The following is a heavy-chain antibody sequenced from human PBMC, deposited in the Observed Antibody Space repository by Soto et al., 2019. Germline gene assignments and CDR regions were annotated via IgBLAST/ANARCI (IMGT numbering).Heavy chain of an antibody. D-gene: IGHD6-6*01. Sequence: GGSLRLSCAASGFTFSSYAMSWVRQAPGKGLEWVSAISGSGGSTYYADSVKGRFTISRDNSKNTLCLQMNSLRAEDTAVYYCAKDNSSSSLVAWGQGTLVTVSS. CDR2: ISGSGGST. CDR3: AKDNSSSSLVA. V-gene: IGHV3-23*01. CDR1: GFTFSSYA. J-gene: IGHJ5*02.